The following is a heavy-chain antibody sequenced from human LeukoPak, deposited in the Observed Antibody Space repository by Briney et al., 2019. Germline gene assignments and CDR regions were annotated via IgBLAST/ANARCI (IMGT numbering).Heavy chain of an antibody. V-gene: IGHV3-30*02. CDR3: AGHQPDSGGSWSRAFDI. CDR1: GFTFSSYG. CDR2: IRYDGSNK. J-gene: IGHJ3*02. Sequence: GGSLRLSCAASGFTFSSYGMHWVRQAPGKGLEWVAFIRYDGSNKYYADSVKGRFTISRDNSKNTLYLQMNSLKAEDTAVYYCAGHQPDSGGSWSRAFDIWGQGTMVTVSS. D-gene: IGHD2-15*01.